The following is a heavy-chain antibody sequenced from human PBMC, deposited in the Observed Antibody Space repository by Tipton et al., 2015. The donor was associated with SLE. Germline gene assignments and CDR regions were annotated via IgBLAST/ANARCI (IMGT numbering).Heavy chain of an antibody. CDR3: ARENGGNFGTYYFDY. V-gene: IGHV4-39*07. J-gene: IGHJ4*02. CDR1: GGSFSSYY. CDR2: IYYSGST. Sequence: TLSLTCAVYGGSFSSYYWGWIRQPPGKGLEWIGSIYYSGSTYYNPSLKSRVTISVDTSKNQFSLKLSSVTAADTAVYYCARENGGNFGTYYFDYWGQGTLVTVSS. D-gene: IGHD4-23*01.